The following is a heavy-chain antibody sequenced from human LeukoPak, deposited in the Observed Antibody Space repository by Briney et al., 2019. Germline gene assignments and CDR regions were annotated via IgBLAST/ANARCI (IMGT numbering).Heavy chain of an antibody. V-gene: IGHV1-69*13. J-gene: IGHJ5*02. CDR1: GGTFSSYA. CDR3: AREFAVAAGGFDP. Sequence: SVKVSCKASGGTFSSYAISWVRQAPGQGLEWMGGIIPIFGTANYAQKFQARVTITADESTSTAYMELSSLRSEDTAVYYCAREFAVAAGGFDPWGQGTLVTVSS. CDR2: IIPIFGTA. D-gene: IGHD2-8*02.